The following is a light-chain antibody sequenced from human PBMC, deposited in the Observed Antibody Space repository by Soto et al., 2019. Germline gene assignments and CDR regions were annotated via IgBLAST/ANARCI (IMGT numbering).Light chain of an antibody. CDR2: GAS. Sequence: VLTQSPCALSLSPGERATLSCRASQSVSSSYLAWYQQKPGQAPRLLIFGASSRATGIPDRFSGSGSGTDFTLTISRLEPEDFAVYYCQQYGSSLITFGQGTRLEIK. J-gene: IGKJ5*01. CDR3: QQYGSSLIT. V-gene: IGKV3-20*01. CDR1: QSVSSSY.